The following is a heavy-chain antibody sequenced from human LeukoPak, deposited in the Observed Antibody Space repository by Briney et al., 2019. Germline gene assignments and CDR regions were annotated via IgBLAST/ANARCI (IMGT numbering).Heavy chain of an antibody. CDR3: ARATSTVMSPNAFDI. CDR1: GFTFSSYN. V-gene: IGHV3-20*04. D-gene: IGHD3-16*01. Sequence: GGSLRLSCAASGFTFSSYNMNWVRQAPGKGLEWVSGINWNGGSTGYADSVQGRFTISRDNAKNSLYLQMNSLRAEDTALYYCARATSTVMSPNAFDIWGQGTMVTVSS. CDR2: INWNGGST. J-gene: IGHJ3*02.